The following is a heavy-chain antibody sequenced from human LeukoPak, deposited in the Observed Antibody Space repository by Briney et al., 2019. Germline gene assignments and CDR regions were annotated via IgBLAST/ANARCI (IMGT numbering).Heavy chain of an antibody. J-gene: IGHJ6*03. CDR1: GFTFSSYE. CDR2: IYSGGST. D-gene: IGHD3/OR15-3a*01. Sequence: GGSLRLSCAASGFTFSSYEMNWVRQAPGKGLEWVSVIYSGGSTYYADSVKGRFTISRDNSKNTLYLQMNSLRAEDTAVYYCARGNKDWLDPYYYMDVWGKGTTVTISS. CDR3: ARGNKDWLDPYYYMDV. V-gene: IGHV3-53*01.